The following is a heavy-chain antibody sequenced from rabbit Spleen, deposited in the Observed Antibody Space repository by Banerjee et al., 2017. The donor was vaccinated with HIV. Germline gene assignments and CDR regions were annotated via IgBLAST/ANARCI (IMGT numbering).Heavy chain of an antibody. CDR1: GFDFSNYG. CDR3: ARDRSPGSPIAFDL. Sequence: QEQLVESGGGLVQPGGSLKLSCKASGFDFSNYGVSWVRQTPGKGLEWIGYIEPIFGRTYYASWVDGRFTISKTSSTTVTLQMTSLTAADTATYFCARDRSPGSPIAFDLWGQGTLVTVS. J-gene: IGHJ4*01. CDR2: IEPIFGRT. V-gene: IGHV1S39*01. D-gene: IGHD7-1*01.